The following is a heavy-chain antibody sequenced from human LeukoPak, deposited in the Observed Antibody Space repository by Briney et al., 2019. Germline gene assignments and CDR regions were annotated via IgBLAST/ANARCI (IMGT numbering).Heavy chain of an antibody. J-gene: IGHJ3*02. Sequence: ASVKVPCKASGYTFTGYYMHWVRQAPGQGLEWMGWINPNSGGTNYAQKFQGRVTMTRDTSISTAYMELSRLRSDDTAVYYCASSSWYASAFDIWGQGTMVTVSS. CDR2: INPNSGGT. D-gene: IGHD6-13*01. V-gene: IGHV1-2*02. CDR1: GYTFTGYY. CDR3: ASSSWYASAFDI.